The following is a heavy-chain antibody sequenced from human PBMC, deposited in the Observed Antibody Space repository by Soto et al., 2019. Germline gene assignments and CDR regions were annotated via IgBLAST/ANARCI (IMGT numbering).Heavy chain of an antibody. D-gene: IGHD3-16*02. Sequence: ASGKVSCNVSGYTLTVLSMHWVRQAPGKGLGWMGGFDPEDGATIYAQKFQGRVTMTEDTSTDTAYMELSSLRSEDTAVYYCATAYKRLRLGELSLLAFDIWGQGTMVAVAS. V-gene: IGHV1-24*01. J-gene: IGHJ3*02. CDR1: GYTLTVLS. CDR3: ATAYKRLRLGELSLLAFDI. CDR2: FDPEDGAT.